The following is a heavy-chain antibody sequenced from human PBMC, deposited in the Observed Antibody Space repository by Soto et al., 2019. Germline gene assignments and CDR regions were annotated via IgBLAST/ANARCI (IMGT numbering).Heavy chain of an antibody. V-gene: IGHV2-5*01. CDR1: GFSLSTSGVG. CDR3: AHRSYYDFWSGYLSGAFDI. Sequence: QITLKESGPPLVKPTQTLTLTCTFSGFSLSTSGVGVGWIRQPPGKALEWLALIYWNDDKRYSPSLKSRLTITKDTSKNQVVLTMTNMDPVDTATYYCAHRSYYDFWSGYLSGAFDIWGQGTMVTVSS. CDR2: IYWNDDK. J-gene: IGHJ3*02. D-gene: IGHD3-3*01.